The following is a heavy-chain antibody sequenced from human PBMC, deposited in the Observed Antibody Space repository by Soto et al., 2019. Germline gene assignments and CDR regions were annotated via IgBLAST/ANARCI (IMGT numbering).Heavy chain of an antibody. CDR2: IYHSGST. V-gene: IGHV4-4*02. J-gene: IGHJ4*02. Sequence: QVQLRESGPGLVKTSGTLSLTCAVSGGSISTITWWSWVRQPPGKGLQWIGEIYHSGSTNYNPSLKSRVTISVDKSKNQFSLELSSVTAADTAVYYCARDLGSCSSISCRPFDYWGQGTLVTVSS. D-gene: IGHD2-2*03. CDR3: ARDLGSCSSISCRPFDY. CDR1: GGSISTITW.